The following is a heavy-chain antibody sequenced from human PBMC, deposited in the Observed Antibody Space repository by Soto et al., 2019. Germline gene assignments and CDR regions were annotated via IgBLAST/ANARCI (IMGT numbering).Heavy chain of an antibody. CDR3: ASSHAGAHITAAVH. V-gene: IGHV4-30-2*01. J-gene: IGHJ4*02. Sequence: QLQLQESGSGLVKPSQTLSLTCAVSGGSISSGGYSWSWIRQPPGKGLEWIGYIYHSRSTYYNPHLKSRVTISVDRSKNQFALKLSSVTAADTAVYYCASSHAGAHITAAVHWGQGTLVTVSS. CDR2: IYHSRST. D-gene: IGHD6-13*01. CDR1: GGSISSGGYS.